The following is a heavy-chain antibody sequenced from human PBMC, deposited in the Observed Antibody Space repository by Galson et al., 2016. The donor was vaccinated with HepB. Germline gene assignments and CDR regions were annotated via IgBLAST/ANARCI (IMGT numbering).Heavy chain of an antibody. Sequence: SETLSLTCTVSGAFVSSFYWNWIRQPPGRGLEWIGIIYDSASSDYNPSLQSRATMSEDTSKNQVSLKLSSVTAADTALYYCARGVLRLSSFDYWGQGTLVTVSS. D-gene: IGHD2/OR15-2a*01. CDR2: IYDSASS. CDR3: ARGVLRLSSFDY. CDR1: GAFVSSFY. V-gene: IGHV4-59*02. J-gene: IGHJ4*02.